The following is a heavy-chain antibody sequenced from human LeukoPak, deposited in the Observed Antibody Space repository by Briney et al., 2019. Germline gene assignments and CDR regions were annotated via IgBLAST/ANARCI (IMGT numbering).Heavy chain of an antibody. J-gene: IGHJ4*02. Sequence: PGWSLRLSCAASVFTFSDYYIRCIRQAPGKGLEGIAYISYSSSYTNYADSVKGRFTISRDNAKKSLYLQMSSLRAEDTAVYYCARGGLYGDWIFDSWGQGTRVSVSS. CDR3: ARGGLYGDWIFDS. CDR2: ISYSSSYT. V-gene: IGHV3-11*05. CDR1: VFTFSDYY. D-gene: IGHD4-17*01.